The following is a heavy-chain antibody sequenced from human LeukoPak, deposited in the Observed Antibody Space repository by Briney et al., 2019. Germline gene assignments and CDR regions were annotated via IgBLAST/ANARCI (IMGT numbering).Heavy chain of an antibody. CDR3: ARDLSWVPTSDY. D-gene: IGHD4/OR15-4a*01. J-gene: IGHJ4*02. CDR1: GYSISSGYY. CDR2: IYHSGST. Sequence: PSETLSLTCAVSGYSISSGYYWGWIRQPPGKGLEWIGSIYHSGSTYYNPSLRSRVTISVDTSKNQFSLKLSSVTAADTAVYYCARDLSWVPTSDYWGQGTLVTVSS. V-gene: IGHV4-38-2*02.